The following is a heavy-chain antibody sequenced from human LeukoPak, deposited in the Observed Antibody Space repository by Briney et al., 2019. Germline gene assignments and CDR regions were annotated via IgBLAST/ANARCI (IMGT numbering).Heavy chain of an antibody. CDR3: ARDPTYYYFDY. J-gene: IGHJ4*02. CDR2: IYSGGGT. CDR1: GVTVSSNY. D-gene: IGHD1-26*01. V-gene: IGHV3-66*02. Sequence: GGSLRLSCAASGVTVSSNYMSWVRQAPGKGLQWVLVIYSGGGTYYADSVKGRFTISRDNSKNTLYLQMNNVRPEDTAMYYCARDPTYYYFDYWGRGTLVTVSS.